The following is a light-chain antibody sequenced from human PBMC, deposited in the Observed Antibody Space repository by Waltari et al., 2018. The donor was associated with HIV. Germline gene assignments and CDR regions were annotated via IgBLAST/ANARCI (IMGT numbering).Light chain of an antibody. CDR1: SSEVGRYNL. CDR2: EGS. V-gene: IGLV2-23*03. CDR3: CSYAGNSTFVV. Sequence: QSALTQPASVSGSPGQSITISCTGTSSEVGRYNLVSWYQQHPGKAPKLMIYEGSKRPSGVSNRFSGSKSGNTASLTISGLQAEDETDYYCCSYAGNSTFVVFGGGTKLTVL. J-gene: IGLJ2*01.